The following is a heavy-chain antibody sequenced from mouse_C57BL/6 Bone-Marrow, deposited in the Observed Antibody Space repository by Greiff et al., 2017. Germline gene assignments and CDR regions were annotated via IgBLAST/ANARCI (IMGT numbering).Heavy chain of an antibody. D-gene: IGHD1-1*01. CDR2: IDPENGDT. J-gene: IGHJ2*01. V-gene: IGHV14-4*01. Sequence: VQLQQSGAELVRPGASVKLSCTASGFNIKDDYMHWVKQRPEQGLEWIGWIDPENGDTEYASKFQGKATITADTSSNTAYLQLISLKSEDTAVYYCTTLYDPLHYWGQGTTLTVSS. CDR1: GFNIKDDY. CDR3: TTLYDPLHY.